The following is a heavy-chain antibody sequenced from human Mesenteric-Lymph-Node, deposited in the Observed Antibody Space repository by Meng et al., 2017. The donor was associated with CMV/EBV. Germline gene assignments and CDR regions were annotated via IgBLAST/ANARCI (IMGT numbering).Heavy chain of an antibody. Sequence: GESLKISCAASGFTFSSYGMHWVRQAPGKGLEWVAFIRYDGSNKYYADFVKGRFTISRDNSKNTLYLQMNSLRAEDTAVYYCAKDGRAYYDFWSGYYYFDYWGQGTLVTVSS. CDR2: IRYDGSNK. CDR3: AKDGRAYYDFWSGYYYFDY. CDR1: GFTFSSYG. V-gene: IGHV3-30*02. J-gene: IGHJ4*02. D-gene: IGHD3-3*01.